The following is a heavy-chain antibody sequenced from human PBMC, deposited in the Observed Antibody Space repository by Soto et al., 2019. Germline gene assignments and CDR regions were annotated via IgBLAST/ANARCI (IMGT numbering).Heavy chain of an antibody. CDR3: AMVDVYVTPSPQDV. Sequence: QVQLVQSGAEVKNPGASVKVSCKASGYTFTSYGIGWARQAPGQGLEWMGWINTYNGNTKYAQNVQGRVTLTTDTATSTAYMGVRSLRSNDTTIYYCAMVDVYVTPSPQDVWGKGTTVIVSS. CDR2: INTYNGNT. D-gene: IGHD3-16*01. J-gene: IGHJ6*04. CDR1: GYTFTSYG. V-gene: IGHV1-18*01.